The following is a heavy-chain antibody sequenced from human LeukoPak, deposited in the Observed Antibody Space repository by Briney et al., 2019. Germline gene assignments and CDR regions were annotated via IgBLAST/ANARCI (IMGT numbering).Heavy chain of an antibody. V-gene: IGHV3-9*01. CDR2: ISWNSGSI. J-gene: IGHJ4*02. Sequence: GGSLRLSCAASGFTFDDYAMHWARQAPGKGLEWVSGISWNSGSIGYADSVKGRFTISRDNAKNSLYLQMNSLRAEDTALYYCAKDMSHYDFWSGYTPVDFDYWGQGTLVTVSS. CDR3: AKDMSHYDFWSGYTPVDFDY. CDR1: GFTFDDYA. D-gene: IGHD3-3*01.